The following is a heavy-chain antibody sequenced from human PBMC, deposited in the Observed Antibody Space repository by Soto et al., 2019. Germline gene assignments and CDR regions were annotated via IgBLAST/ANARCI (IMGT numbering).Heavy chain of an antibody. CDR3: AITIYTSGSYSGH. Sequence: PGGSLRLSCAASGFYFSSYALTWVRQAPGKGLEWVSTISGSGDNTHYADSVKGRFTISRDNSKNTVYLQMNSLRVEDTAVYFCAITIYTSGSYSGHWGQGTLVTVSS. D-gene: IGHD3-10*01. CDR1: GFYFSSYA. CDR2: ISGSGDNT. V-gene: IGHV3-23*01. J-gene: IGHJ4*02.